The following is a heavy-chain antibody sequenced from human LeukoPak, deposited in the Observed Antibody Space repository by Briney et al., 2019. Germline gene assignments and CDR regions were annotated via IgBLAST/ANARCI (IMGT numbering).Heavy chain of an antibody. CDR2: ISTRGNT. J-gene: IGHJ4*02. V-gene: IGHV4-4*07. D-gene: IGHD4-23*01. CDR3: ARVAASGGLRWQTGFI. Sequence: KTSETLSLTCSVSGDFITNRFWSWVRQSAGRGLEWIGRISTRGNTNYNPSLKSRVTMSVDTSNKHFSLKLTSVTAADTAVYYCARVAASGGLRWQTGFIWGQGTLVTVSS. CDR1: GDFITNRF.